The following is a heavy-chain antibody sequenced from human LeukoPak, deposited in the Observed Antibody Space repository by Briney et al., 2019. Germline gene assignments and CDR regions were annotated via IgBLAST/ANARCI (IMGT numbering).Heavy chain of an antibody. D-gene: IGHD1-20*01. CDR3: ATQNNSYFDY. CDR1: GYSFTGYS. Sequence: ASVKVSCKASGYSFTGYSMHWVRQAPGQGLEWMGWINPNSGGTKFAQKFQGRVTMTRDTSISTAYMEVSRLRSDHTAVYYCATQNNSYFDYWGQGTLVTVSS. V-gene: IGHV1-2*02. J-gene: IGHJ4*02. CDR2: INPNSGGT.